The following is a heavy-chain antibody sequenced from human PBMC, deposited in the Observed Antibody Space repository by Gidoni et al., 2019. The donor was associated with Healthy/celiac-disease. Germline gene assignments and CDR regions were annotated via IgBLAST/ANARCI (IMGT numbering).Heavy chain of an antibody. CDR3: AKAYGDYEDY. Sequence: QVPLQQWGAGLLKPSETLSLTCAVYGGSFSGYYWSWIRQPPGKGLEWIGEINNSGSTNYNPSLKSRVTISLDTSKNQFSLKLSSVTAADTALYCCAKAYGDYEDYWGQGTLVTVSS. CDR2: INNSGST. CDR1: GGSFSGYY. D-gene: IGHD4-17*01. J-gene: IGHJ4*02. V-gene: IGHV4-34*01.